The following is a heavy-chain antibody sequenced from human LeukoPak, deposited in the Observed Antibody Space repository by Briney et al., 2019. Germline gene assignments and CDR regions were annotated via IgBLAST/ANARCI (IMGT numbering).Heavy chain of an antibody. CDR2: IDWDDDK. D-gene: IGHD2-21*01. CDR1: GFSLGTSGMC. V-gene: IGHV2-70*11. J-gene: IGHJ4*02. CDR3: ARNERTLLGRLDY. Sequence: SGPTLVNPTQTLTLTCTFSGFSLGTSGMCVSWIRQPPGKALEWLARIDWDDDKYYSTSLKSRLTISKDSSKNQVVLTMTNMEPVDTGTYYCARNERTLLGRLDYWGQGTLVTVSS.